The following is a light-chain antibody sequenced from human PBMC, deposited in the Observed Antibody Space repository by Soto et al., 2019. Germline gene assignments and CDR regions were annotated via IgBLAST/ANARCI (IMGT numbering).Light chain of an antibody. Sequence: EIGVTQSPATLSVSPGERVTLSCRASQSIGRNLAWCQQKPGQAPRLLIHGASTRATGIPARFSGSGSGTEFTLTISSLRSEDFAVYHCQQYNNWPPWTFGQGTKVDIK. CDR1: QSIGRN. CDR2: GAS. J-gene: IGKJ1*01. CDR3: QQYNNWPPWT. V-gene: IGKV3-15*01.